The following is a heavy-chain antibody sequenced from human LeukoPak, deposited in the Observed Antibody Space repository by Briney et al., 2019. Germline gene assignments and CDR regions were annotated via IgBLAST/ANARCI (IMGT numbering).Heavy chain of an antibody. CDR2: ISGSGGST. Sequence: PGGSLRLSCAASGFTFSSYAMSWVRQAPGKGLEWVSAISGSGGSTYYADSEKGRFTISRDNSKNTLYLQMNSLRAEDTGVYYCAKGSTYYDFWSGYSGFFDYWGQGTLVTVSS. D-gene: IGHD3-3*01. CDR1: GFTFSSYA. V-gene: IGHV3-23*01. CDR3: AKGSTYYDFWSGYSGFFDY. J-gene: IGHJ4*03.